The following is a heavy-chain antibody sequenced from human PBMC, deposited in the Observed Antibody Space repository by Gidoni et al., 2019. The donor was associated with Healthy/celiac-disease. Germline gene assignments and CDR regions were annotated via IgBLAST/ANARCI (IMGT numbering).Heavy chain of an antibody. V-gene: IGHV3-15*01. D-gene: IGHD1-26*01. CDR2: INSKTDGGTT. Sequence: EVQLVESGGGLVKPGGSLRLSCAASGLTFSNAWMSWVRQAPGKGLEWFGRINSKTDGGTTDYAAPVKGRFTISRDDSKNTLYLQMNSLKTEDTAVYYCTTPATTGAFDYWGQGTLVTVSS. CDR3: TTPATTGAFDY. CDR1: GLTFSNAW. J-gene: IGHJ4*02.